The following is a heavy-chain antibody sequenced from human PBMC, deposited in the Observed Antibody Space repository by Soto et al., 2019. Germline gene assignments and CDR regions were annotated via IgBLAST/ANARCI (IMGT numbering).Heavy chain of an antibody. CDR2: ISAYNGNT. CDR3: ARLSSSEVSASAVLYYYYGMDV. J-gene: IGHJ6*02. D-gene: IGHD3-10*01. CDR1: GYTSTSYG. Sequence: QVQLVQSGAEVKKPGASVKVSCKASGYTSTSYGISWVRQAPGQGLEWMGWISAYNGNTNYAQKLQGRVTMTTDTSTSTAYMELRSLRSDDTAVYYCARLSSSEVSASAVLYYYYGMDVWGQGTTVTVSS. V-gene: IGHV1-18*01.